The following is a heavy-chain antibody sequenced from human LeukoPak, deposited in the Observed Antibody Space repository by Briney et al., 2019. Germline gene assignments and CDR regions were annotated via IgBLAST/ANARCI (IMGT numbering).Heavy chain of an antibody. Sequence: GGSLRLSCAASGFTFSSYWMSWVRQAPGKGLEWVANIKQGGSEKYYVDSVKGRFTISRDNAKNSLYLQMNSLRAEDTAVYYCARDRGVRGVIITIDPPWFDPWGQGTLVTVSS. J-gene: IGHJ5*02. CDR1: GFTFSSYW. CDR2: IKQGGSEK. D-gene: IGHD3-10*01. CDR3: ARDRGVRGVIITIDPPWFDP. V-gene: IGHV3-7*01.